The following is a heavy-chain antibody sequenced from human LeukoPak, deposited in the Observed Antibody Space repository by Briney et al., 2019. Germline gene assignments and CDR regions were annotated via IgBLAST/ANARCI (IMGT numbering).Heavy chain of an antibody. D-gene: IGHD4-23*01. CDR1: GGSMNSTYHH. Sequence: SETLSLTCTVSGGSMNSTYHHWGWIRQPPGKGLEWIGSIYYSGRTYYNPSLKSRVTISVDTSKNQFSLRVNSVTAAETAVYYCARRSLGWDAIDTWGQGTMVTVSS. CDR3: ARRSLGWDAIDT. CDR2: IYYSGRT. J-gene: IGHJ3*02. V-gene: IGHV4-39*01.